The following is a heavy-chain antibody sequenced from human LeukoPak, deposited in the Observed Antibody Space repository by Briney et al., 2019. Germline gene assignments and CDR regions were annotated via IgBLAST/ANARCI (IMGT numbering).Heavy chain of an antibody. D-gene: IGHD3-10*01. CDR2: IYYSGST. CDR3: AGERGVGYYGSGSYYI. V-gene: IGHV4-59*01. J-gene: IGHJ4*02. CDR1: GGSIGSYY. Sequence: SETLSLTCTVSGGSIGSYYWSWIRQPPGKGLEWIGYIYYSGSTNYNPSLKSRVTISVDTSKNQFSLKLSSVTAADTAVYYCAGERGVGYYGSGSYYIWGQGTLVTVSS.